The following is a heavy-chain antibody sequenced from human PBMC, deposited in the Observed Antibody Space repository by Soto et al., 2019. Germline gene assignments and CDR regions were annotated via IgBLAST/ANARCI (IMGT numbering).Heavy chain of an antibody. V-gene: IGHV4-39*01. D-gene: IGHD2-2*01. CDR1: GGSISSSSYY. J-gene: IGHJ4*02. CDR3: ARGSSSRRIVVVPAADPFDY. CDR2: IYYSGST. Sequence: QLQLQESGPGLVKPSETLSLTCTVSGGSISSSSYYWGWIRQPPGKGLEWIGSIYYSGSTYYNPSLKSRVTISVDTSKNQFSLKLSSVTAADTAVYYCARGSSSRRIVVVPAADPFDYWGQGTLVTVSS.